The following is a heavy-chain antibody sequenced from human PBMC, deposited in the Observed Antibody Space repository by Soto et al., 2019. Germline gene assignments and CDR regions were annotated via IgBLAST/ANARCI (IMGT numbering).Heavy chain of an antibody. V-gene: IGHV4-34*01. CDR2: INHSGST. Sequence: PSETLSLTCAVYGGSFSGYYWSWIRQPPGKGLEWIGEINHSGSTNYNPSLKSRVTISVDTSKNQLSLKLSSVTAADTAVYYCARARLWFPYGMDVWGQGTTVTVSS. CDR1: GGSFSGYY. J-gene: IGHJ6*02. D-gene: IGHD3-10*01. CDR3: ARARLWFPYGMDV.